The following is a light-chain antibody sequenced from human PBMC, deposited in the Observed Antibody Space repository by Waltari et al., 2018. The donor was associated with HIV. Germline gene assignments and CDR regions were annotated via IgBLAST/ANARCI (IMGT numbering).Light chain of an antibody. J-gene: IGKJ2*01. V-gene: IGKV3-20*01. CDR1: QSLDSSN. Sequence: EIVLTQSPGTLSLSPGETATLPCRASQSLDSSNSLAWHQQKPGQAPRLLIYGASSRATGIPDRFSGSGSRTDFTLTISGLEPEDFAVYYCQQFDTSPPNTFGQGTKLEIK. CDR2: GAS. CDR3: QQFDTSPPNT.